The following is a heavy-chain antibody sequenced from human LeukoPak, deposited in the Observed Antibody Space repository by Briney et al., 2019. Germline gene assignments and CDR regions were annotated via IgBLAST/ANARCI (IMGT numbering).Heavy chain of an antibody. CDR1: GYRFTSYW. CDR3: ARYTDHYYFDY. Sequence: GESLKISCKGSGYRFTSYWIGWVRQMPGKGLAWMGIIYPGDSDTRYSPSFQGQVTISADKSISTAYLQWSSLNTSDTAIYYCARYTDHYYFDYWGQGTLVTVSS. J-gene: IGHJ4*02. CDR2: IYPGDSDT. D-gene: IGHD1-1*01. V-gene: IGHV5-51*01.